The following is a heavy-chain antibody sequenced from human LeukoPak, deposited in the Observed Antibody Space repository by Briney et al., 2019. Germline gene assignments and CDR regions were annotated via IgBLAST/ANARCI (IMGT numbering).Heavy chain of an antibody. J-gene: IGHJ4*02. V-gene: IGHV3-23*01. Sequence: GGSLRLSCTASGFTLSSYEMSWIRQAPGKGLEWVSSVDYSGGDTHYADSVMGRFTISRDNSKNTLYLQMNSLRAEDTAVYYCAKEVDIVATILDYWGQGTLVTVSS. CDR3: AKEVDIVATILDY. CDR1: GFTLSSYE. CDR2: VDYSGGDT. D-gene: IGHD5-12*01.